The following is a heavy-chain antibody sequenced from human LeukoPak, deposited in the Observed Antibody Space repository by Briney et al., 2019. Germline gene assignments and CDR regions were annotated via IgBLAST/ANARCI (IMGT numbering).Heavy chain of an antibody. CDR3: ARDIGRNPLALPDFDY. D-gene: IGHD2/OR15-2a*01. CDR2: ISAYNGNT. J-gene: IGHJ4*02. Sequence: ASVKVSCKASGYTFTSYGISWVRQAPGQGLEWMGWISAYNGNTNYAQKLQGRVTMTTDTSTSTAYMELRSLRSDDTAVYYCARDIGRNPLALPDFDYWGQGTLVTVSS. CDR1: GYTFTSYG. V-gene: IGHV1-18*01.